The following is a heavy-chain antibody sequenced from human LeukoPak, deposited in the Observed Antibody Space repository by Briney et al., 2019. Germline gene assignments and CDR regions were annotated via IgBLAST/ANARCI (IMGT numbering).Heavy chain of an antibody. J-gene: IGHJ4*02. D-gene: IGHD5-18*01. CDR1: GGSFSGYY. Sequence: SETLSLTYAVYGGSFSGYYWSWIRQPPGKGLEWIGEINHSGSSNYNPTLKSRVTISVDTSKSQFSLKLSSVTAADTAVYYCARGKWIQLWLLDYWGQGTLVTVSS. CDR3: ARGKWIQLWLLDY. CDR2: INHSGSS. V-gene: IGHV4-34*01.